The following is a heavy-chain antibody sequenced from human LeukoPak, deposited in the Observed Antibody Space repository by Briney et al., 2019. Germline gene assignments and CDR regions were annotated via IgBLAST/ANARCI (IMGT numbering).Heavy chain of an antibody. D-gene: IGHD4-23*01. CDR3: ARDYGGTYYFDY. Sequence: GGSLRLSCAASGFTFSSNWMHWVRQAPGKGLAWVSRINEDGSTTNYADSVKGRSTIFRDNAKNTLYLQMNSLRAGDTAVYYCARDYGGTYYFDYWGQGTLVTVSS. CDR1: GFTFSSNW. J-gene: IGHJ4*02. CDR2: INEDGSTT. V-gene: IGHV3-74*01.